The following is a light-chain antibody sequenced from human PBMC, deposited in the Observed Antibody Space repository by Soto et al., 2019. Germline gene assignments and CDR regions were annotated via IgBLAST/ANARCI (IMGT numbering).Light chain of an antibody. V-gene: IGKV1-33*01. CDR3: EQYDNLPLT. J-gene: IGKJ4*01. Sequence: DIQMTQSPSSLSASVGDRVTITCQASQDINNYLNWYQQKPGKAPKLLIYDASNLETGVPSRFSESGSGTDFSFTISSLQPEDIATYYCEQYDNLPLTFGGGTKVDI. CDR1: QDINNY. CDR2: DAS.